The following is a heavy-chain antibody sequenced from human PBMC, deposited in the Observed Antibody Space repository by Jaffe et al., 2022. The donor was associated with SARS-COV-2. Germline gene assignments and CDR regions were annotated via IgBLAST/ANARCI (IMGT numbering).Heavy chain of an antibody. V-gene: IGHV3-21*01. D-gene: IGHD6-13*01. CDR2: ISSSSSYI. Sequence: EVQLVESGGGLVKPGGSLRLSCAASGFTFSSYSMNWVRQAPGKGLEWVSSISSSSSYIYYADSVKGRFTISRDNAKNSLYLQMNSLRAEDTAVYYCARDHVAAAGKVGYYMDVWGKGTTVTVSS. CDR1: GFTFSSYS. J-gene: IGHJ6*03. CDR3: ARDHVAAAGKVGYYMDV.